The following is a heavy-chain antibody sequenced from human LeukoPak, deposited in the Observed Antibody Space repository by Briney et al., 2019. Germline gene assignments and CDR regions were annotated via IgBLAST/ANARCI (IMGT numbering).Heavy chain of an antibody. J-gene: IGHJ4*02. CDR1: GFTFSTYV. D-gene: IGHD4-17*01. V-gene: IGHV3-74*01. Sequence: GGSLRLSCAASGFTFSTYVMHWVRQAPGKGLMWVSRISHDGTDTSYADSVRGRFTISRDNAKNSLYLQMNSLRAEDTAVYYCARDRGDYGDYIGLFDYWGQGTLVTVSS. CDR2: ISHDGTDT. CDR3: ARDRGDYGDYIGLFDY.